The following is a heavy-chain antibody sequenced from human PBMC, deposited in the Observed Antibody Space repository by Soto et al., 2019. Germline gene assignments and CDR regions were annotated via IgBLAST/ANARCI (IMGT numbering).Heavy chain of an antibody. Sequence: SETLSLTCTVSGGSISSNYWTWIRQPPGKGLEWIGYVYNSGSTNYNPSLKSRVTISEDTSKSQFSPKVNSMTAADTAVYYCARYRREAVAGYTLDNWGQGILVTVSS. CDR3: ARYRREAVAGYTLDN. J-gene: IGHJ4*02. CDR1: GGSISSNY. CDR2: VYNSGST. V-gene: IGHV4-59*01. D-gene: IGHD6-13*01.